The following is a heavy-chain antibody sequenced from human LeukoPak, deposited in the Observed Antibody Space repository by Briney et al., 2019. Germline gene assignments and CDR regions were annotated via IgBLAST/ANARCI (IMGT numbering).Heavy chain of an antibody. J-gene: IGHJ5*02. CDR3: ATTEGSGSWANWFDP. Sequence: GGSLRLSCAASGFTVSSNYMSWVRQAPGKGLEWVSVIYSGGSTYYADSVKGRFTISRDNSKNTLYLQMNSLRAEDTAVYYCATTEGSGSWANWFDPWGQGTLVTVSS. V-gene: IGHV3-66*02. D-gene: IGHD3-10*01. CDR1: GFTVSSNY. CDR2: IYSGGST.